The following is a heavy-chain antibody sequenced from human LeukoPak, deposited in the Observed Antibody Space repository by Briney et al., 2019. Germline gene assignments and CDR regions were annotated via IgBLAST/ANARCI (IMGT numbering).Heavy chain of an antibody. D-gene: IGHD5-18*01. CDR2: ISSSSSSI. Sequence: GGSLRLSCAASGFTFNSYSMNWVRQAPGKGLEWVSSISSSSSSIYYADSVKGRFTISRDNAKNSLYLQMNGLRAEDTAVYYCARASGDIVETATMGSYWGQGTLVTVSS. V-gene: IGHV3-21*01. J-gene: IGHJ4*02. CDR3: ARASGDIVETATMGSY. CDR1: GFTFNSYS.